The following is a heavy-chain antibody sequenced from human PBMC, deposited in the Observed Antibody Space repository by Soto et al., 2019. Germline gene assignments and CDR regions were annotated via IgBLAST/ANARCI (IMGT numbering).Heavy chain of an antibody. CDR3: AREPAPSKTGFDV. D-gene: IGHD6-6*01. CDR2: IYSGGST. CDR1: GFTVSSNY. V-gene: IGHV3-66*01. Sequence: EVQLVESGGGLVQPGGSLRLSCAASGFTVSSNYMSWVRQAPGKGLEWVSVIYSGGSTYYADSVKGRLTISRDNSKNTLYLQMNSLRAEDTAVYYCAREPAPSKTGFDVWGQGTMVTVSS. J-gene: IGHJ3*01.